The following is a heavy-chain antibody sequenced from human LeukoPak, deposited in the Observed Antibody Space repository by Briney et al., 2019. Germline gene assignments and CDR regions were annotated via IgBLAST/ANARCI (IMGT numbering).Heavy chain of an antibody. CDR1: GGSFSGYY. V-gene: IGHV4-34*01. CDR2: INHSGST. Sequence: SETLSLTCAVYGGSFSGYYGSWIRQPPGKGLEWIGEINHSGSTNYNPSLKSRVTISVDTSKNQFSLKLSSVTAADTAVYHCARSGMTGAFDYWGQGTLVTVSS. D-gene: IGHD3-9*01. J-gene: IGHJ4*02. CDR3: ARSGMTGAFDY.